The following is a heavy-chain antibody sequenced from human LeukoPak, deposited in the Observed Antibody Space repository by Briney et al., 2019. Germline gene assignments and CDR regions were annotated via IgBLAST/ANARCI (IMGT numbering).Heavy chain of an antibody. Sequence: SETLSLTCTVSGGSISSYYWSWIRQPPGKGLEWIGYSYYSGSTNYNPSLKSRVTISVDTSKNQFSLKLSSVTAADTAVYYCARVAHYDFWSGYYMDVWGKGTTVTVSS. V-gene: IGHV4-59*01. CDR2: SYYSGST. CDR3: ARVAHYDFWSGYYMDV. CDR1: GGSISSYY. D-gene: IGHD3-3*01. J-gene: IGHJ6*03.